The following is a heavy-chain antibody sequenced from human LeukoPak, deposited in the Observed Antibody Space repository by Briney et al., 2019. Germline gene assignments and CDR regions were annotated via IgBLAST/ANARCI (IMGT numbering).Heavy chain of an antibody. CDR3: TTPYYYDSSGYHAHFDY. Sequence: AGGSLRLSCAASGLTFSGSAMHWARAASGKGLEWVGRIRSKANSYATAYAASVKCRFTISRDHSKHTAYLQLNSLKTEDTAVYYCTTPYYYDSSGYHAHFDYWGQGTLVTVSS. J-gene: IGHJ4*02. V-gene: IGHV3-73*01. CDR1: GLTFSGSA. CDR2: IRSKANSYAT. D-gene: IGHD3-22*01.